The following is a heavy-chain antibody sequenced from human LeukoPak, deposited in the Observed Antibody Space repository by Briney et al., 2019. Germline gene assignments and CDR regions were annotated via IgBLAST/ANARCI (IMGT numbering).Heavy chain of an antibody. Sequence: ASVKVSCKASGGTFSTYAISWVRQAPGQGLEWMGRIIPILAIARNAQKFQGILTITADKSTSTAYMELSSLRSEDTAVYYCARDRVGEFDYRGQGTLVTVSS. J-gene: IGHJ4*02. D-gene: IGHD1-26*01. V-gene: IGHV1-69*04. CDR1: GGTFSTYA. CDR3: ARDRVGEFDY. CDR2: IIPILAIA.